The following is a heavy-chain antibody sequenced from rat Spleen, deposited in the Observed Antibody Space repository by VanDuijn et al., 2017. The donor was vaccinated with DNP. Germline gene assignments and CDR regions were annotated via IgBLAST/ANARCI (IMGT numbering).Heavy chain of an antibody. CDR1: GFTFSDYH. V-gene: IGHV5S10*01. J-gene: IGHJ2*01. CDR2: IIHDGSRT. D-gene: IGHD1-12*01. CDR3: TTLNFYASLAEYFDY. Sequence: EVQLVESGGDLVQPGRSLKLSCTASGFTFSDYHMAWVRQAPKKGLEWVATIIHDGSRTYYRDSVKGRFTISRDHAKNTLYLQMDSLGSEDTATYYCTTLNFYASLAEYFDYWGPGVMVTVSS.